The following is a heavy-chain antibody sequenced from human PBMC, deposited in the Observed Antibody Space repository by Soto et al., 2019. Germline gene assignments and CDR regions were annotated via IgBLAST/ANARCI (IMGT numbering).Heavy chain of an antibody. D-gene: IGHD2-2*02. CDR1: GYAFSSYW. Sequence: GESLKISCQGSGYAFSSYWIAWVRQMPGKGLEWMGIIYPGDSDTRYSPSFQGQVTISADKSISTAYLQWSSLKASDTAMYYCARGAGPGPIYPTHAFDIWGQGTMVTVSS. CDR2: IYPGDSDT. J-gene: IGHJ3*02. V-gene: IGHV5-51*01. CDR3: ARGAGPGPIYPTHAFDI.